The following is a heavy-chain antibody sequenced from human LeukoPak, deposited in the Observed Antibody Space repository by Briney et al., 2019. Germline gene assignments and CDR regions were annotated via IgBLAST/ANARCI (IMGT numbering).Heavy chain of an antibody. V-gene: IGHV3-66*01. CDR2: IYSGGST. CDR3: ARTLVGAELDAFDI. D-gene: IGHD1-26*01. Sequence: GGSLRLSCAASGFTVSTNYMSWVRQAPGKGLEWVSVIYSGGSTYYADSVKGRFTISRDNSKNTLYLQMNGLRAEDTAVYYCARTLVGAELDAFDIWGQGTMVTVSS. J-gene: IGHJ3*02. CDR1: GFTVSTNY.